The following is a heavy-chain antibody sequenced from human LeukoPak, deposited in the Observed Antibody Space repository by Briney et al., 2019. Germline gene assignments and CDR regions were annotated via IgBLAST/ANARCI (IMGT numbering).Heavy chain of an antibody. Sequence: ASVKVSCKASGYTFTSYGISWVRQAPGQGLEWMGWISAYNGNTNYAQKRQGRVTMTTDTSTSTAYMELRSLRSDDTAVYYCARCGDSSGYYSLADAFDIWGQGTMVTVSS. CDR2: ISAYNGNT. V-gene: IGHV1-18*01. CDR3: ARCGDSSGYYSLADAFDI. CDR1: GYTFTSYG. J-gene: IGHJ3*02. D-gene: IGHD3-22*01.